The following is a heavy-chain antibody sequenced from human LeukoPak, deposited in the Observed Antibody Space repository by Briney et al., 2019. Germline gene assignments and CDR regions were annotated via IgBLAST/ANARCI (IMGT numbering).Heavy chain of an antibody. CDR2: IYGGGST. CDR1: GLSVSINF. Sequence: GGSLRLSCAATGLSVSINFMSWVRQAPGKGLEWVSVIYGGGSTYYADSVKGRFTISRDTPKNTLYLQMNSLRVEDTAVYYCASWPVGWYGEDSWGQGTLVTVSS. D-gene: IGHD6-19*01. V-gene: IGHV3-53*01. CDR3: ASWPVGWYGEDS. J-gene: IGHJ4*02.